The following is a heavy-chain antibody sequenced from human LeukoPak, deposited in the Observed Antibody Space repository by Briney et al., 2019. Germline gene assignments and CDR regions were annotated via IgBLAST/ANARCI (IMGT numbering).Heavy chain of an antibody. V-gene: IGHV1-2*02. Sequence: ASVKVSCKASGYTFTAYYMHWVRQAPGQGLEWMGWINPNSGGTNYAQKFQGRVTMTRDTSISTAYMELSRLRSDDTAVYYCARGDSSYYYYYMDVWGKGTTVTISS. CDR3: ARGDSSYYYYYMDV. CDR2: INPNSGGT. CDR1: GYTFTAYY. D-gene: IGHD2/OR15-2a*01. J-gene: IGHJ6*03.